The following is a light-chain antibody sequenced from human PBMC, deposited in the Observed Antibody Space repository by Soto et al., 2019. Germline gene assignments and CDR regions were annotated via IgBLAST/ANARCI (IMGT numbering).Light chain of an antibody. CDR3: LQYYSTPQT. Sequence: DIVMTQSPDSLAVSLGERATINCKSRQSILYSSSNMNYLAWYQQKPGQPPKLLIYWASTRESGVPDRFSGSGSGTDFTLTISSLQAEDVAVYYCLQYYSTPQTFGQGTKVDIK. CDR1: QSILYSSSNMNY. V-gene: IGKV4-1*01. CDR2: WAS. J-gene: IGKJ1*01.